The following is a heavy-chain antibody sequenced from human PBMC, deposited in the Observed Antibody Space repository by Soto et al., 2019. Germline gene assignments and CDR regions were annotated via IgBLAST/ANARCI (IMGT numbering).Heavy chain of an antibody. CDR1: GYTFTSYD. D-gene: IGHD3-22*01. CDR2: MNPNSGNT. J-gene: IGHJ4*02. CDR3: ARDRSSDSSGYYDY. V-gene: IGHV1-8*01. Sequence: ASVKVSCKASGYTFTSYDINWVRQATGQGLEWMGWMNPNSGNTGYAQKFQGRVTMTRNTSISTAYMELSSLRSEDTAAYYCARDRSSDSSGYYDYWGQGTLVTVSS.